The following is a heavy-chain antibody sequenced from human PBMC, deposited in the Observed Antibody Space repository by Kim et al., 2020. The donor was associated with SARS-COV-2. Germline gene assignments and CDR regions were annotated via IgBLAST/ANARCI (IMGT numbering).Heavy chain of an antibody. V-gene: IGHV5-51*01. CDR2: IYPGDSDT. J-gene: IGHJ3*02. D-gene: IGHD4-17*01. CDR3: ARRSDYVSEWGDYAVHALNAFDI. Sequence: GESLKISCKGSGYSFTSYWIGWVRQMPGKGLEWMGIIYPGDSDTRYSPSFQGQVTISADKSISTAYLQWSSLKASDTAMYYCARRSDYVSEWGDYAVHALNAFDIWGQGTMVTVSS. CDR1: GYSFTSYW.